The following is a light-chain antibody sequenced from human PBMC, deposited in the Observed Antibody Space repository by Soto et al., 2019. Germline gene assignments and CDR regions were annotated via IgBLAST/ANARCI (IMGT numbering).Light chain of an antibody. CDR3: QQYKTYSART. CDR1: QSIATW. V-gene: IGKV1-5*03. CDR2: KAF. J-gene: IGKJ1*01. Sequence: DIQMTQSPSTLSASVGDAVSITCRASQSIATWLAWYQQKPGKAPNLLIYKAFILESAVATRFSGSDSGTEITLTISSLQPDDFATYYCQQYKTYSARTFGQGTKVEIK.